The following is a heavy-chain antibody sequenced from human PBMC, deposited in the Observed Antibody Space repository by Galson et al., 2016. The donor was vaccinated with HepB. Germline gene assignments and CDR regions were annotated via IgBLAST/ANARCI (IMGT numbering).Heavy chain of an antibody. CDR2: IYKDGTT. Sequence: SLRLSCAASGFTVSDSYMSWVRQAPGKGLEWVSVIYKDGTTYYADSVEGRFTISRDNSKNTLYLQMTSLRAEDTAVYYCVREAYYYDASGDYYRYYYYGMDVWGQGTTVTVSS. CDR1: GFTVSDSY. J-gene: IGHJ6*02. D-gene: IGHD3-22*01. V-gene: IGHV3-53*01. CDR3: VREAYYYDASGDYYRYYYYGMDV.